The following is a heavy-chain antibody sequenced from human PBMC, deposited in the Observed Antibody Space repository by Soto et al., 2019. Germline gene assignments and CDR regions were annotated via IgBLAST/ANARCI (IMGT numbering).Heavy chain of an antibody. CDR1: GFTFSSYG. J-gene: IGHJ6*03. D-gene: IGHD3-22*01. V-gene: IGHV3-30*18. CDR2: ISYDGSNK. Sequence: QVQLVESGGGVVQPGRSLRLSCAASGFTFSSYGMHWVRQAPGKGLEWVAVISYDGSNKYYADSVKGRFTISRDNSKNTLYLQMNSLRAEDTAVYYCAKSPYYGYYYYYMDVWGKGTTVTVSS. CDR3: AKSPYYGYYYYYMDV.